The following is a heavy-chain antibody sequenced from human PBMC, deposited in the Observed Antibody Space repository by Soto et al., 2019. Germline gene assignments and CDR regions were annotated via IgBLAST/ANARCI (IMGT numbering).Heavy chain of an antibody. J-gene: IGHJ4*02. V-gene: IGHV4-30-4*01. D-gene: IGHD6-13*01. CDR3: AREYGSSWFRFDY. CDR1: GGSISSAYEY. Sequence: PSETLSLTCTVSGGSISSAYEYWSWIRQPPGKGLEWIGYVYYGGSTHYSPSLKSRVIISVDTSKNQFSLRLSPVTAADTAVYYCAREYGSSWFRFDYWGQGTMVTVSS. CDR2: VYYGGST.